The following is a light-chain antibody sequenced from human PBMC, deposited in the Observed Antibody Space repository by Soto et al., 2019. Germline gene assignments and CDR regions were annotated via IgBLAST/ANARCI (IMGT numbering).Light chain of an antibody. CDR1: QSFSSW. Sequence: DIKMNQSPSTLSATVGDTVTISCRASQSFSSWLAWYQQKPGKAPKLLIYKASSLESGVPSRFSGSGSGTEFTLTISSLQPDDFATYYCQQYNSYPWTFGQGTKVDIK. CDR2: KAS. CDR3: QQYNSYPWT. V-gene: IGKV1-5*03. J-gene: IGKJ1*01.